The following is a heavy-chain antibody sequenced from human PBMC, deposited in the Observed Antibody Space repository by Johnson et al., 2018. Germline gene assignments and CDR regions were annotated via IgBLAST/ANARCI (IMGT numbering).Heavy chain of an antibody. CDR3: ARRYDYYDSSGYPGAWGMDV. D-gene: IGHD3-22*01. V-gene: IGHV3-7*01. CDR2: IRQDGREK. Sequence: VQLVESGGGLVQPGGSLRLSCAASGFTFSSHWMSGVRQAPGKGLAGVANIRQDGREKYYVDSVKGRFTISRENAKNSLYLQMKSLRAEDTSVYYCARRYDYYDSSGYPGAWGMDVWCQGTTVTVSS. J-gene: IGHJ6*02. CDR1: GFTFSSHW.